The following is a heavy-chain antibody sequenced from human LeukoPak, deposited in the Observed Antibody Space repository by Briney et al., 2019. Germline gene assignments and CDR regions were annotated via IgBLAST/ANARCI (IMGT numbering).Heavy chain of an antibody. CDR3: ARERIGDDAFDI. CDR1: GFTFSSYE. CDR2: ISSSDNPI. Sequence: GGSLRLSCAASGFTFSSYEMNWVRQAPGKGLEWVSYISSSDNPIYYADSVRGRFTISRDNAKNSLYLQMNSLRAEDTALYYCARERIGDDAFDIWGQGTMVTVSS. V-gene: IGHV3-48*03. D-gene: IGHD2-15*01. J-gene: IGHJ3*02.